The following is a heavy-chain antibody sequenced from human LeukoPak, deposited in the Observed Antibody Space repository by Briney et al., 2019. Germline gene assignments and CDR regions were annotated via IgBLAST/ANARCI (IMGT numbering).Heavy chain of an antibody. J-gene: IGHJ6*02. V-gene: IGHV1-69*13. CDR3: ATGGEDRPPFYYYYGMDV. Sequence: SVKVSCKASGGTFSSYAISWVRQAPGQGLEWMGGIIPIFGTANYAQKFQGRVTITADESTSTAYMELSSLRSEDTAVYYCATGGEDRPPFYYYYGMDVWGQGTTVTVSS. D-gene: IGHD3-16*01. CDR1: GGTFSSYA. CDR2: IIPIFGTA.